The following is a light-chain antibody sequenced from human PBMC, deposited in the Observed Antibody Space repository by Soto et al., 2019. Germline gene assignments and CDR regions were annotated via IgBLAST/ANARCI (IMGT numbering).Light chain of an antibody. Sequence: DIQMTQSPSSLSASVVDRVTITYRASQGIRNDLRWFQQKPGKAPKLLIYAASSLQSGVPSRFSGSGSGTDFTLTISSLQPEDFAPYYCQQSYSTPITCGQGTRLEIK. J-gene: IGKJ5*01. CDR1: QGIRND. CDR3: QQSYSTPIT. V-gene: IGKV1-39*01. CDR2: AAS.